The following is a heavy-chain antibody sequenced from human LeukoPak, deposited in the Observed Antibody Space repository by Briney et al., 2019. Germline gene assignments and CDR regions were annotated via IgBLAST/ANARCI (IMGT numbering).Heavy chain of an antibody. CDR3: ASQGPYSSSWYGDYFDY. D-gene: IGHD6-13*01. CDR2: ISSSSYT. J-gene: IGHJ4*02. Sequence: GGSLRLSCAASGFTFSDYYMSWIRQAPGKGLEWVSYISSSSYTNYADSVKGRFTISRDNAKNSLYLQMNSLRAEDTAVYYCASQGPYSSSWYGDYFDYWGQGTLVTVSS. CDR1: GFTFSDYY. V-gene: IGHV3-11*03.